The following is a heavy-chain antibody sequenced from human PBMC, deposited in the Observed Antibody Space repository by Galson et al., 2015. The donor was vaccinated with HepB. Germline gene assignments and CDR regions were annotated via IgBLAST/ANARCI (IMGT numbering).Heavy chain of an antibody. Sequence: CAISGDSVSSNGAAWNWIRQSPSRGLEWLGRTYYRSKWYNDYAVSVKSRITINPDTSKNQFSLQLNSVTPEDTAVYYCARGGGYGGNPLYFDYWGQGTLVTVSS. D-gene: IGHD4-23*01. J-gene: IGHJ4*02. V-gene: IGHV6-1*01. CDR3: ARGGGYGGNPLYFDY. CDR1: GDSVSSNGAA. CDR2: TYYRSKWYN.